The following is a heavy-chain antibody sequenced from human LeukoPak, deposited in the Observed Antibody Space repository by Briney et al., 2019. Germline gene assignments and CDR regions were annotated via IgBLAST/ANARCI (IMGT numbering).Heavy chain of an antibody. CDR1: GVSISSYY. CDR2: IYYSGST. J-gene: IGHJ6*02. D-gene: IGHD3-22*01. CDR3: ARVYPYYYDSSGYDYYGMDV. V-gene: IGHV4-59*01. Sequence: SETLSLTCTVSGVSISSYYWSWIRQPPGKGLEWIGYIYYSGSTNYNPSLKSRVAISVDTSKNQFSLKLSSVTAADTAVYYCARVYPYYYDSSGYDYYGMDVWGQGTTVTVSS.